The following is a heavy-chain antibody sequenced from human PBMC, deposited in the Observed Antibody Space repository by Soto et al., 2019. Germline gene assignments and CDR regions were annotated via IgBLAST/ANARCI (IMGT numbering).Heavy chain of an antibody. CDR2: IWYDGSNK. Sequence: QPGGSLRLSCAASGFTFSSYGMHWVRQAPGKGLEWVAVIWYDGSNKYYADSVKGRFTISRDNSENTLYLQMNSLRAEDTAVYYCAREPYYYDSSGYYYVNYGMGVWGQGTAVTVSS. V-gene: IGHV3-33*01. J-gene: IGHJ6*02. CDR3: AREPYYYDSSGYYYVNYGMGV. CDR1: GFTFSSYG. D-gene: IGHD3-22*01.